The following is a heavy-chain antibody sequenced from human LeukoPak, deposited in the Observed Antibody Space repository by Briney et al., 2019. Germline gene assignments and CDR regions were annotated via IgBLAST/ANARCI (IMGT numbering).Heavy chain of an antibody. J-gene: IGHJ4*02. CDR2: IDNDGRDT. CDR3: VRGGGWDGTAMVKHHFDA. CDR1: GFTFGNYW. Sequence: PVGSLRLSCAASGFTFGNYWMHWVRQSPGKGLVWVSRIDNDGRDTRYADSVTGRFTISRDNAKNTLYLQMNSLRAEDTATYYCVRGGGWDGTAMVKHHFDAWGQGTLVTVSS. D-gene: IGHD5-18*01. V-gene: IGHV3-74*01.